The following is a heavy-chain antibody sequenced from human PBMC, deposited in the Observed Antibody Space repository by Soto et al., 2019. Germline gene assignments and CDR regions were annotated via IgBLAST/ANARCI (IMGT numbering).Heavy chain of an antibody. CDR2: MQPSTGRT. V-gene: IGHV1-8*01. J-gene: IGHJ4*02. CDR3: ARGTEGYNHFDF. D-gene: IGHD5-12*01. CDR1: GYSFTSLD. Sequence: AASVKVSCKASGYSFTSLDINWVRQTAGQGLEWMGWMQPSTGRTGYAQKFQGRVTMTRDTSINTAYMELTTLTSDDTAFYYCARGTEGYNHFDFWGQGSLVTVSS.